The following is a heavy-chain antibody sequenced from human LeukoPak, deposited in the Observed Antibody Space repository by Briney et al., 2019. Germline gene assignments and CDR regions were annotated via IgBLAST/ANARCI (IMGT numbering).Heavy chain of an antibody. CDR2: ISWNSGSI. D-gene: IGHD6-19*01. CDR3: AKDNRRHYTSGPNPDSLH. V-gene: IGHV3-9*01. Sequence: GGSQRLSCAGSGFIFNDYAMHWVRQPPGKGLEWVSGISWNSGSIDYADSVKGRFTISRDNAKNSLYLQMNSLRVEDTAFYYCAKDNRRHYTSGPNPDSLHWGQGALVTVSS. J-gene: IGHJ4*02. CDR1: GFIFNDYA.